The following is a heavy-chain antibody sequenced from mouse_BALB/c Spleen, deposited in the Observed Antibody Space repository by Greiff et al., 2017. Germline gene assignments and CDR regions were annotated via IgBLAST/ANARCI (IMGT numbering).Heavy chain of an antibody. Sequence: EVQVVESGGGLVQPGGSLKLSCAASGFTFSSYDMSWVRQTPEKRLEWVAYISSGGGSTYYPDTVKGRFTISRDNAKNTLYLQMSSLKSEDTAMYYCARYDYDAYAMDYWGQGTSVTVSS. CDR2: ISSGGGST. D-gene: IGHD2-4*01. J-gene: IGHJ4*01. CDR1: GFTFSSYD. CDR3: ARYDYDAYAMDY. V-gene: IGHV5-12-1*01.